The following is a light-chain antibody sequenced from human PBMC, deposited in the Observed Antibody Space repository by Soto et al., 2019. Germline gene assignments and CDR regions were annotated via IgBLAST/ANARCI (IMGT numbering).Light chain of an antibody. CDR3: QQVNSFPRT. Sequence: DIQMTQSPASVSASVGDRATITCRASQSISSRLAWYQQKPGKAPKLLIYAASTLQTGVPSTFSDSGSGTDLPLTITGRHPEDSAIIICQQVNSFPRTSGGGPKVETK. CDR2: AAS. V-gene: IGKV1-12*01. J-gene: IGKJ4*01. CDR1: QSISSR.